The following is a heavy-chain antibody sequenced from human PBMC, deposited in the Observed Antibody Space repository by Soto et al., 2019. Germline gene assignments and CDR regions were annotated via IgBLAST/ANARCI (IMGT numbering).Heavy chain of an antibody. Sequence: QVQLVESGGGVVQPGRSLRLSCAASGFTFSTYGMHWVRQAPGKGLEWVAVIWDDGSNKYYADSVKGRFTISRDNSKNTLYLQMNSLRGEDTAVYYCVRDPFSSNIPPFDIWGQGTMVTVSS. D-gene: IGHD2-2*02. V-gene: IGHV3-33*01. CDR1: GFTFSTYG. J-gene: IGHJ3*02. CDR3: VRDPFSSNIPPFDI. CDR2: IWDDGSNK.